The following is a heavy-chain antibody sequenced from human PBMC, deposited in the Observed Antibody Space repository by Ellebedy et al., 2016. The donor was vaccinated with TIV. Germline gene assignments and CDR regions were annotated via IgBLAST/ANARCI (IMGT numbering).Heavy chain of an antibody. J-gene: IGHJ4*02. V-gene: IGHV3-21*01. CDR2: ISSSGTYI. CDR1: EFTFSTYT. Sequence: PGGSLRLSCAASEFTFSTYTMNWVRQAPGKGLEWVSSISSSGTYIHNADSVKGRFTISRDNAKSSLYLQMNSLRVEDTAMYYCARPAASYSSSWYDFDCWGQGTLVTVSS. D-gene: IGHD6-13*01. CDR3: ARPAASYSSSWYDFDC.